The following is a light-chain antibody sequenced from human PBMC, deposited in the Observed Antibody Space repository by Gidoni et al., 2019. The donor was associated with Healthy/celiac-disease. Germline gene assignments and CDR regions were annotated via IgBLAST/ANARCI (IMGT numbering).Light chain of an antibody. Sequence: EIVLTQSPGNLSLSPGERATLSCRASQSVSSSYLAWYQQKPGQAPRLLIYGASSRATGIPDRFSGSGSGTDFTLTISRLEPEDFAVYYCQQYGNTFGGGTKVEIK. CDR2: GAS. CDR1: QSVSSSY. V-gene: IGKV3-20*01. J-gene: IGKJ4*01. CDR3: QQYGNT.